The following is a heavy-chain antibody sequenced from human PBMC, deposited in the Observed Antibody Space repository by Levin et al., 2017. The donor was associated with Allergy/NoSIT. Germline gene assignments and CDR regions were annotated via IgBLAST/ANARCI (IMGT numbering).Heavy chain of an antibody. CDR1: GFTLSDYW. J-gene: IGHJ5*02. Sequence: GGSLRLSCAGSGFTLSDYWMHWVRQAPGKGLVWVARINGDGTSTSYADSVEGRFTITRDNAKRTVSLQMNSLRVEDTGVYYCTRVSIGNYGRFDPWGQGTLVIVSS. V-gene: IGHV3-74*01. CDR2: INGDGTST. D-gene: IGHD1-7*01. CDR3: TRVSIGNYGRFDP.